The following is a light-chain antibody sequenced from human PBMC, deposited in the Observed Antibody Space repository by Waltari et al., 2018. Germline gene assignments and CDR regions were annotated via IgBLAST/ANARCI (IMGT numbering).Light chain of an antibody. Sequence: HSVLTQPPSASGTPGQRVTIPCSGSSSNIGSNTVNWYQHLPGTAPQLLIYSNNHRPSGVPERFSGSKSGTSASLAISGLQSEDEADYYCATWDDTLHVLFGGGTKLTVL. J-gene: IGLJ2*01. CDR2: SNN. V-gene: IGLV1-44*01. CDR1: SSNIGSNT. CDR3: ATWDDTLHVL.